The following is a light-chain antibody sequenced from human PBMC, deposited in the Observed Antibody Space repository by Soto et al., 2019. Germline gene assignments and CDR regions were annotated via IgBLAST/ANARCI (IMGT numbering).Light chain of an antibody. CDR2: GAS. CDR1: QSISSE. J-gene: IGKJ2*01. V-gene: IGKV3-15*01. CDR3: QQGHNWPLT. Sequence: EIVRTQSPATLSVSPGESATLSFRASQSISSELDWYQQKPGQPPRLLIYGASTRATGVPATFTGSGSGSDFTLTISGLQSEDFAVYYCQQGHNWPLTFGQGTRLAI.